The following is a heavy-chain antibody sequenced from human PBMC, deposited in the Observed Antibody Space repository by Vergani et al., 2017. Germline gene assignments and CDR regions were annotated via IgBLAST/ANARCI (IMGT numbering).Heavy chain of an antibody. V-gene: IGHV2-70*15. CDR1: GFSLSTSGMC. Sequence: QVTLRESGPALVKPTQTLTLTCAFSGFSLSTSGMCVGWIRQPPGKALEWLARIDWDDDKYYTTSLKTRLTISKDTSKNQVVLRMTNMDPVDTATYYCARTSHYDQKMDVWGQGTTVTVSS. D-gene: IGHD3-3*01. CDR2: IDWDDDK. CDR3: ARTSHYDQKMDV. J-gene: IGHJ6*02.